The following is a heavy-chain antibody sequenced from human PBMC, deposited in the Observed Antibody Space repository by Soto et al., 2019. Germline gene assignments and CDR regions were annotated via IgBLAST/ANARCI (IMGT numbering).Heavy chain of an antibody. D-gene: IGHD1-26*01. CDR3: ARDRGSYALDY. J-gene: IGHJ4*02. V-gene: IGHV1-18*01. Sequence: QVQLVQSGAEVKTPGASVKVSCKASGYTFTSYGISWVRQAPGQGLEWMGWISANNGNTNYAQKLQGRFTMTTDTSTNTAYIELRSLRSDDTSVYSCARDRGSYALDYLGQGTLVTVSS. CDR1: GYTFTSYG. CDR2: ISANNGNT.